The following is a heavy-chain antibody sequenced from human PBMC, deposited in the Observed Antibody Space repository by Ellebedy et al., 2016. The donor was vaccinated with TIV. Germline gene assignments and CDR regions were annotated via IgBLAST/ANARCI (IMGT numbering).Heavy chain of an antibody. CDR3: ARETYNDVDLKIWGIFDI. CDR2: IAIDSTT. CDR1: ELTVTSNF. J-gene: IGHJ3*02. V-gene: IGHV3-66*01. Sequence: GGSLRLSCAASELTVTSNFMSWVRQAPGKGLAWVSTIAIDSTTYYADSVKGRFTISRDNSKNPLDIQMNSLRAEDTAVYYCARETYNDVDLKIWGIFDIWGQGTMVTVSS. D-gene: IGHD1-1*01.